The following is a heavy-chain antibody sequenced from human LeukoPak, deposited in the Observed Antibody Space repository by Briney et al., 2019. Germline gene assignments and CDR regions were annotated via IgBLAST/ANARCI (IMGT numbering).Heavy chain of an antibody. V-gene: IGHV3-15*01. CDR1: GFTFSNAW. J-gene: IGHJ4*02. D-gene: IGHD2-2*01. Sequence: SGGSLRLSCAASGFTFSNAWMSWVRQAPGKGLEWVAGIKSKTDGGTTDYDAPVKGRFTISSDDSTDTLYLQLNSLKTEDTAIYYCTTDPSNGYYFDYWGQGTLVTVSS. CDR3: TTDPSNGYYFDY. CDR2: IKSKTDGGTT.